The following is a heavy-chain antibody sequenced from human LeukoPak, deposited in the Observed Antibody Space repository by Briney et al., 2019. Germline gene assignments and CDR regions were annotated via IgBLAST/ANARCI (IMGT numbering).Heavy chain of an antibody. V-gene: IGHV4-61*02. CDR1: GGSFSSGSYY. CDR3: AREDYYGSGSHMDV. J-gene: IGHJ6*03. D-gene: IGHD3-10*01. Sequence: SQTLSLTCTVSGGSFSSGSYYWSWNRQPAGTGLEWIGRIYTSGSTNYNPSLKSRVTISVDTSKNQFSLKLSSVTAADTAVYYCAREDYYGSGSHMDVWGKGTTVTVSS. CDR2: IYTSGST.